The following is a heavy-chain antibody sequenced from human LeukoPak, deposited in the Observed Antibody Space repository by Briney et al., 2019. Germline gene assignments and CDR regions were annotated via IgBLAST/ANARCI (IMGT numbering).Heavy chain of an antibody. D-gene: IGHD6-19*01. CDR1: GGTFSSYA. CDR3: AREIAVAGTGGWFDP. Sequence: SVKVSCKASGGTFSSYAIIWVRQAPGQGLEWMGRIIPILGIANYAQKFQGRVTITADKSTSTAYMELSSLRSEDTAVYYCAREIAVAGTGGWFDPWGQGTLVTVSS. V-gene: IGHV1-69*04. J-gene: IGHJ5*02. CDR2: IIPILGIA.